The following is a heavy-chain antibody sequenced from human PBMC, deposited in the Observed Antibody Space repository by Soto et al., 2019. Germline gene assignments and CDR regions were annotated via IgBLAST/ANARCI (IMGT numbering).Heavy chain of an antibody. CDR2: INHSGST. V-gene: IGHV4-34*01. CDR3: ARDKITGLFDY. CDR1: GGSFSGYY. D-gene: IGHD2-8*02. J-gene: IGHJ4*02. Sequence: SETLSLTCAVYGGSFSGYYWTWIRQPPGTGLEWIGEINHSGSTNYNPSLKSRFTISVDTSKNQFSLKLTSVSAADTAVYYCARDKITGLFDYWGQGTLVTVSS.